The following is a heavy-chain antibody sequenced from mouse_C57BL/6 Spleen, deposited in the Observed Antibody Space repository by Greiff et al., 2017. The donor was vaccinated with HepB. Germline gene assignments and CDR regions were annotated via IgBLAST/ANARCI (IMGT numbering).Heavy chain of an antibody. CDR1: GFSLTSYG. V-gene: IGHV2-5*01. J-gene: IGHJ1*03. D-gene: IGHD1-1*01. Sequence: VQVVESGPGLVQPSQSLSITCTVSGFSLTSYGVHWVRQSPGKGLEWLGVIWRGGSTDYNAAFMSRLSITKDNSKSQVFFKMNSLQADDTAIYYCAKLYYGSPWYFDVWGTGTTVTVSS. CDR2: IWRGGST. CDR3: AKLYYGSPWYFDV.